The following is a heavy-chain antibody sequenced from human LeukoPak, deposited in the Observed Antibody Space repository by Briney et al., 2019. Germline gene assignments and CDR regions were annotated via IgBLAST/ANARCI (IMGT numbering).Heavy chain of an antibody. CDR1: GHTSTTYA. CDR2: INAGNGNI. CDR3: ATDLGGGSGGYYFDY. Sequence: GASVKVSCKASGHTSTTYAIHWVRQAPGQGLEWMGWINAGNGNIKYSQKLQGRVTITGDTSASTAYMELSSLRSEDTAVYYCATDLGGGSGGYYFDYWGQGTLVTVSS. V-gene: IGHV1-3*01. J-gene: IGHJ4*02. D-gene: IGHD2-15*01.